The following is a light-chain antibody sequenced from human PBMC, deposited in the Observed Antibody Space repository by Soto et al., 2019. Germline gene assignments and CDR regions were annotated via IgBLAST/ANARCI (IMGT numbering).Light chain of an antibody. CDR2: GAS. J-gene: IGKJ3*01. CDR1: QSISSSY. V-gene: IGKV3-20*01. Sequence: EIVLTQSPGTLSLSPGERATLSCRASQSISSSYLAWYQQKPGQAPGLLIYGASRRATGIPDRFIGSGSGTDFTLTISRLEPEDFATYYCQKYNSAPFTFGPGTKVDIK. CDR3: QKYNSAPFT.